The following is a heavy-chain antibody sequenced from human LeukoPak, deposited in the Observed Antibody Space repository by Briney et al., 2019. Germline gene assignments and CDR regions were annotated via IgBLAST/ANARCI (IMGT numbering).Heavy chain of an antibody. J-gene: IGHJ4*02. CDR3: ARHSGQLLNRYFDY. CDR2: IYYSGGT. Sequence: SETLSLTCTVSGGSISSYYWSWIRQPPGKGLEWIGYIYYSGGTNYNPSLKSRVTISVDTSKNQFSLKLTSVTATDTAVYYCARHSGQLLNRYFDYWGQGTLLTVSS. D-gene: IGHD1-26*01. CDR1: GGSISSYY. V-gene: IGHV4-59*08.